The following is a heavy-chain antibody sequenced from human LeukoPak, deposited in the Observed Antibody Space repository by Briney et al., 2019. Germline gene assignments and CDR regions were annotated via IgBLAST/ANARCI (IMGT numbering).Heavy chain of an antibody. V-gene: IGHV3-7*01. CDR3: ARAGGPGTVDH. CDR2: INEDGSER. CDR1: GFTFSSYW. D-gene: IGHD6-13*01. Sequence: GGSLRLSCATSGFTFSSYWMSWVRQAPGKGLEWVANINEDGSERYYVDSVQGRFTISRDNAKNSLYLQVNSLRAEDTAVYYCARAGGPGTVDHWGQGTLVTASS. J-gene: IGHJ4*02.